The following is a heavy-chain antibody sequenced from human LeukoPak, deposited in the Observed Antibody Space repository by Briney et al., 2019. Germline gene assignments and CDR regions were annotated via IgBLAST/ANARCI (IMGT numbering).Heavy chain of an antibody. CDR1: GGSFSGYY. CDR2: INHSGST. J-gene: IGHJ6*03. Sequence: KLSETLSLTCAVYGGSFSGYYWSWTRQPPGKGLEWIGEINHSGSTNYNPSLKSRVTISVDTSKNQFSLKLSSVTAADTAVYYCARGYYYMDVWGKGTTVTVSS. V-gene: IGHV4-34*01. CDR3: ARGYYYMDV.